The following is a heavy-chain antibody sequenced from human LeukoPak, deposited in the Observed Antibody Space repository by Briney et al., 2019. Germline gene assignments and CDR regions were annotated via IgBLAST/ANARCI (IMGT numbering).Heavy chain of an antibody. CDR2: IDPGDSDP. CDR1: GDSFTSSC. D-gene: IGHD3/OR15-3a*01. J-gene: IGHJ3*02. CDR3: ATKGGGLASAFDI. V-gene: IGHV5-51*01. Sequence: GESLKISCKISGDSFTSSCIGCVRQMPRKGLEWMGIIDPGDSDPRYSPSLQGQVTISDDKSISTACLQCSSLKASDTATYYCATKGGGLASAFDIWGQGTMVTVST.